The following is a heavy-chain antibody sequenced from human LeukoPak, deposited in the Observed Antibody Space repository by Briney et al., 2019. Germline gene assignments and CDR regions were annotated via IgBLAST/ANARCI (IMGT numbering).Heavy chain of an antibody. CDR1: GFTFSSYG. J-gene: IGHJ6*02. Sequence: PGGSLRLSCAASGFTFSSYGVHWVRQAPGKGLEWVAVISYDGSNKYYADSVKGRFTISRDNSKNTLYLQMNSLRAEDTAVYYCAKAPSLFYYYGMDVWGQGTTVTVSS. V-gene: IGHV3-30*18. CDR2: ISYDGSNK. D-gene: IGHD3-3*01. CDR3: AKAPSLFYYYGMDV.